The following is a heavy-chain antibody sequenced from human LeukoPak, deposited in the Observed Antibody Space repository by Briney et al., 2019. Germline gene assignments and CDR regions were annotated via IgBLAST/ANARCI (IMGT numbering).Heavy chain of an antibody. CDR1: GFTFSSYA. CDR3: AKEKSVAGTEFDY. CDR2: IADSGGST. J-gene: IGHJ4*02. Sequence: GGSLRLSCAASGFTFSSYAMSWVRQAPGKGLEWVSTIADSGGSTYYVASVKGRFAISRDNSKNTLFLQMNSLRAEDTAIYYCAKEKSVAGTEFDYWGQGTLVTVSS. D-gene: IGHD6-19*01. V-gene: IGHV3-23*01.